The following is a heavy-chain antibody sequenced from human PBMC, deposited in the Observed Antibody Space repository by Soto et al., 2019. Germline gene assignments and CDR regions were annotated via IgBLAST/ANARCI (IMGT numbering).Heavy chain of an antibody. CDR1: GFTFSSYW. CDR2: IKQDGSEK. D-gene: IGHD6-13*01. Sequence: EVQLVESGGGLVQPGGSLRLSCAASGFTFSSYWMSWVRQAPGKGLEWVANIKQDGSEKYYVDSVKGRFTISRDNAKRSLYLQMNSLRAEDTAVYYCESERGGIAAAGYVIPYYSYGMDVWGQGTTVTVSS. J-gene: IGHJ6*02. CDR3: ESERGGIAAAGYVIPYYSYGMDV. V-gene: IGHV3-7*01.